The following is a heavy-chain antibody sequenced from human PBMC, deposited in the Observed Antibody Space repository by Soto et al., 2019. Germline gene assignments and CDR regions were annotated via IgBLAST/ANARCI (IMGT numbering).Heavy chain of an antibody. CDR2: LSATGIST. V-gene: IGHV3-23*01. J-gene: IGHJ4*02. CDR3: AQDVLRRQDC. CDR1: GFTFSSFA. D-gene: IGHD2-21*01. Sequence: EVQLLESGGGLVQPGGSLRLSCAASGFTFSSFAMSWVRQAPGKGLEWVSALSATGISTYYTDSVKGRFIISRDNSKNTLYLQMNSLRAEDTAGYYCAQDVLRRQDCWGQGTLVTVSS.